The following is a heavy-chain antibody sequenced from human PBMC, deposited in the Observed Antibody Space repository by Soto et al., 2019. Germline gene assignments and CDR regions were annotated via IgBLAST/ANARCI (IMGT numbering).Heavy chain of an antibody. CDR3: VRDAPYDWNGLHDYGMDV. D-gene: IGHD1-1*01. Sequence: EVQLVESGGGLVQPGGSLRLSCLASGFTFNNYWMTWVRQAPGKGLDWVAQINPDGSVKYYVDSVKGGFTISRDNANNARYLQMDSRTVEDTALYYWVRDAPYDWNGLHDYGMDVWGQGTTVNVSS. CDR1: GFTFNNYW. V-gene: IGHV3-7*04. J-gene: IGHJ6*02. CDR2: INPDGSVK.